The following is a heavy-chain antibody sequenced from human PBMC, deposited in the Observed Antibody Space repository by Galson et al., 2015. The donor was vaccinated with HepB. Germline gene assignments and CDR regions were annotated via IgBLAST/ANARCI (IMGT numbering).Heavy chain of an antibody. CDR1: GDSVSSDTAA. CDR3: ARASYCSGSRCRPYFYSYYGLDV. D-gene: IGHD2-15*01. Sequence: CAISGDSVSSDTAAWNWIRQSPTRGLEWLGRTYFRSKWYTDYALSVKSRITINPDTSKNQFSLQLNSVTPEDTAVYFCARASYCSGSRCRPYFYSYYGLDVWGQGTTVTVSS. J-gene: IGHJ6*02. CDR2: TYFRSKWYT. V-gene: IGHV6-1*01.